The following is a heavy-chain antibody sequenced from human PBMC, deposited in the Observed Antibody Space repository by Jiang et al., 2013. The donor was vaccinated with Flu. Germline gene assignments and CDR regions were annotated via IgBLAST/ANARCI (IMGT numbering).Heavy chain of an antibody. V-gene: IGHV4-59*01. CDR3: AREANWLYDAFDI. CDR1: GGSISSYY. Sequence: LLKPSETLSLTCTVSGGSISSYYWSWIRQPPGKGLEWIGYIYYSGSTNYNPSLKSRVTISVDTSKNQFSLKLSSVTAADTAVYHCAREANWLYDAFDIWGQGT. J-gene: IGHJ3*02. D-gene: IGHD3-9*01. CDR2: IYYSGST.